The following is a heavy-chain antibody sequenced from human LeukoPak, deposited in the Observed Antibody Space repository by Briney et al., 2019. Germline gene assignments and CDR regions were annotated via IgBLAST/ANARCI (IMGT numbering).Heavy chain of an antibody. CDR1: GFTFDDYA. J-gene: IGHJ3*02. V-gene: IGHV3-9*03. D-gene: IGHD3-9*01. CDR3: AKDLNYDILTGGAFDI. Sequence: GRSLRLSCAASGFTFDDYAMHWVRQAPGKGLECVSGISWNSGSIGYADSVKGRFTISRDNAKNSLYLQMNSLRAEDMAVYYCAKDLNYDILTGGAFDISGKGTMVTVSS. CDR2: ISWNSGSI.